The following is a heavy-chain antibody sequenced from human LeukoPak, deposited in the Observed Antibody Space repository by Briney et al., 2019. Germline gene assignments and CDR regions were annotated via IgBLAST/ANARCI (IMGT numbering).Heavy chain of an antibody. CDR1: GGTFSSYA. J-gene: IGHJ4*02. D-gene: IGHD6-13*01. Sequence: SVKVSCKASGGTFSSYAISWVRQAPGQGLEWMGGIIPIFGTANYAQKFQGRVTITTDESTSTAYMELSSLRSEDTAVYYCASLSGIAAAGTTLDFDYWGQGTLVTVSS. V-gene: IGHV1-69*05. CDR3: ASLSGIAAAGTTLDFDY. CDR2: IIPIFGTA.